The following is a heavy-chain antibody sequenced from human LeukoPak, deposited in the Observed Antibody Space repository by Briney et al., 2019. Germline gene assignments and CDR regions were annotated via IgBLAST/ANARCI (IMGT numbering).Heavy chain of an antibody. D-gene: IGHD3-16*01. J-gene: IGHJ3*02. CDR2: ISYDGSNK. CDR3: AGGNDAFDI. Sequence: GRSLRLSCAASGFTFSSYAMHWVRHAPGRGLEWVAVISYDGSNKYYADSVKGRFTISRDNAKNSLYLQMNSLRAEDTAVYYCAGGNDAFDIWGQGTMVTVSS. CDR1: GFTFSSYA. V-gene: IGHV3-30*04.